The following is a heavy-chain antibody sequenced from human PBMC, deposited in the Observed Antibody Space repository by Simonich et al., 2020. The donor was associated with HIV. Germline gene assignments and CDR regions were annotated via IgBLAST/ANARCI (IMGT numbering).Heavy chain of an antibody. CDR2: IYHSGST. D-gene: IGHD7-27*01. CDR1: GYSISRGYY. V-gene: IGHV4-38-2*01. J-gene: IGHJ4*02. CDR3: AGTGPLLDF. Sequence: QLQLQESGPGLVKPSETLSLTCAVSGYSISRGYYWGWIRQPPGRGLEWIGNIYHSGSTYYNPSLKSRVTMSVDTSKNQFSLKLSSVTAADTAVYYCAGTGPLLDFWGQGTLVTVSS.